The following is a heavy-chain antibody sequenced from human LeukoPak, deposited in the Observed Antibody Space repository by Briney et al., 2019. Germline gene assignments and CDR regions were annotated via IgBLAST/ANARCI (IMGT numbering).Heavy chain of an antibody. V-gene: IGHV3-7*01. D-gene: IGHD3-10*01. J-gene: IGHJ4*02. CDR3: ARQGGNYYYGSGSYYTPFDY. Sequence: GGSLRLSCTASGFTFGDYAMSWVRQAPGKGLEWVANIKQDGSEKYYVDSVKGRFTISRDNAKNSLYLQMNSLRAEDTAVYYCARQGGNYYYGSGSYYTPFDYWGQGTLVTVSS. CDR1: GFTFGDYA. CDR2: IKQDGSEK.